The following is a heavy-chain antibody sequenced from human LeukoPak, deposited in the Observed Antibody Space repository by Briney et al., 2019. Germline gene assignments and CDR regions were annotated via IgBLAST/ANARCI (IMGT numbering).Heavy chain of an antibody. CDR3: AKDIVADYHYDSSGYFI. Sequence: GGSLRLSCAASTFTFDNYAIHCVRQVPGKGLEWVSLISGDGDSTYYPDSVKGRFTISRDNSKNSLYLQMNSLRTEDTALYYCAKDIVADYHYDSSGYFIWGQGTMVTVSS. J-gene: IGHJ3*02. CDR2: ISGDGDST. V-gene: IGHV3-43*02. D-gene: IGHD3-22*01. CDR1: TFTFDNYA.